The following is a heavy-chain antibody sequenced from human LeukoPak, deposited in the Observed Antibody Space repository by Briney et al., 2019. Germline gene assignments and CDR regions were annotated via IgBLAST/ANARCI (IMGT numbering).Heavy chain of an antibody. CDR3: ARNNGMDV. CDR2: VNRDGSET. V-gene: IGHV3-7*03. J-gene: IGHJ6*02. CDR1: GFTFSNAW. Sequence: GGSLRLSCAASGFTFSNAWMNWVRQVPGRGPEWVANVNRDGSETYYLDSVKGRFTISKDNAKNSLYLQMNSLRAEDTALYHCARNNGMDVWGQGTTVIVSS.